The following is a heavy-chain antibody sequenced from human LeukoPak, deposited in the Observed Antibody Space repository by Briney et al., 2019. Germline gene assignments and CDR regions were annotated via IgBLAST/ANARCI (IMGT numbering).Heavy chain of an antibody. Sequence: PSETLSLTCAVYGGSFSGYYWSWIRQPPGKGLEWIGEINHSGSTNYNPSLKSRVTISVDTSKNQLSLKLSSVTAADTAVYYCARGTSSGWFDPWGQGTLVTVSS. CDR1: GGSFSGYY. CDR2: INHSGST. J-gene: IGHJ5*02. CDR3: ARGTSSGWFDP. V-gene: IGHV4-34*01. D-gene: IGHD6-19*01.